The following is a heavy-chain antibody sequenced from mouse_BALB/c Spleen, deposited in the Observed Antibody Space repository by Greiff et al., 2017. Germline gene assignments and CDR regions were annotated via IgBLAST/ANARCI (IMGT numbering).Heavy chain of an antibody. V-gene: IGHV1-69*02. Sequence: QVQLQQPGAELVRPGASVKLSCKASGYTFTSYWINWVKQRPGQGLEWIGNIYPSDSYTNYNQKFKDKATLTVDKSSSTAYMQLSSPTSEDSAVYYCTRDYEYVGDAMDYWGQGTSVTVSA. CDR1: GYTFTSYW. D-gene: IGHD2-4*01. CDR3: TRDYEYVGDAMDY. J-gene: IGHJ4*01. CDR2: IYPSDSYT.